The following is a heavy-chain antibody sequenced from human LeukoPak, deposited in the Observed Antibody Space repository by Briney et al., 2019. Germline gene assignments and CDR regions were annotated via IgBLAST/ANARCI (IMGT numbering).Heavy chain of an antibody. D-gene: IGHD3-10*01. V-gene: IGHV3-48*03. CDR2: ISSSGNTV. Sequence: GGSLRLSCAASGFTFNNYEMNWVRQAPGKGLEWFSYISSSGNTVYYVDSVKGRFTISRDNANNSLYLQMNSLRAEDTAVYYCAKGKYYYGSGFDYWGQGTLVTVSS. CDR3: AKGKYYYGSGFDY. CDR1: GFTFNNYE. J-gene: IGHJ4*02.